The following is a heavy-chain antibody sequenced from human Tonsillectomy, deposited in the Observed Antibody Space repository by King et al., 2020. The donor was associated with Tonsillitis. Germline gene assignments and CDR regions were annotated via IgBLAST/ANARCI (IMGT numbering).Heavy chain of an antibody. CDR2: IYSGGST. V-gene: IGHV3-53*01. CDR3: GSTVAGHSVVDYGVDV. Sequence: VQLVESGGGLIQPGGSLRLSCAASGFIVSSKYMSWVRQAPGKGLDWISLIYSGGSTYYADSVKGRFTFSRDNSKNTLYLQMNSLRAEDTASYFCGSTVAGHSVVDYGVDVWGLATSVT. J-gene: IGHJ6*02. D-gene: IGHD4-11*01. CDR1: GFIVSSKY.